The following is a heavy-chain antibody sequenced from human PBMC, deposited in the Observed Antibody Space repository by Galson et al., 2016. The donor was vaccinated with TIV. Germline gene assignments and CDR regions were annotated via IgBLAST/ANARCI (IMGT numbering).Heavy chain of an antibody. CDR2: INSDGSTT. J-gene: IGHJ3*02. CDR1: GFTFSSYW. D-gene: IGHD6-25*01. V-gene: IGHV3-74*01. CDR3: ARADQRPGGVDAFDI. Sequence: SLRLSCAASGFTFSSYWMHWVRQAPGRGLVWVSRINSDGSTTTYADSVEGRFTLSRDNAKNTLYLQMNSLRADDTAVYFCARADQRPGGVDAFDIWGQGTMVTVSS.